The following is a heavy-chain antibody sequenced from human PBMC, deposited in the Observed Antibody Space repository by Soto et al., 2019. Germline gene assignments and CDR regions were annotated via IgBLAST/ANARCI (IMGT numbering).Heavy chain of an antibody. CDR1: GVNLSGYA. CDR2: ISDDGSKK. Sequence: QVQLVESGGGVVQPGRSLRLSCSASGVNLSGYAMQWVRQAPGKGLEWVALISDDGSKKYYADHVKGRFTISRDNSKNTVYLQMNSLRGEDMAVYYLISDVLVWGQGTRVTVSS. V-gene: IGHV3-30*03. J-gene: IGHJ4*02. CDR3: ISDVLV. D-gene: IGHD2-21*01.